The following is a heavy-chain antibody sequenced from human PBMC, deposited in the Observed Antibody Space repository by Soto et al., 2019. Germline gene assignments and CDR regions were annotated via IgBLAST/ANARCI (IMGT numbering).Heavy chain of an antibody. V-gene: IGHV4-39*07. J-gene: IGHJ4*02. CDR1: GGSISSSSYY. Sequence: SETLSLTCTVSGGSISSSSYYWCWIRHPPGKGLEWIGSIYYSGSTYYNPSLKSRVTISVDTSKSQFSLKLSSVTAADTAVYYCARRYGTTFDYWGQGTLVTVSS. D-gene: IGHD1-7*01. CDR2: IYYSGST. CDR3: ARRYGTTFDY.